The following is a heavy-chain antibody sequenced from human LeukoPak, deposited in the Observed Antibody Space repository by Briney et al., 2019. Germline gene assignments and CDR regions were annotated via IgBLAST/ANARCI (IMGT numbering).Heavy chain of an antibody. D-gene: IGHD6-13*01. V-gene: IGHV4-59*01. CDR1: GGSISSYF. CDR3: ARILPTAGTGAFDI. Sequence: SETLSLTCTVSGGSISSYFWSWIRQPPGKGLEWIGYIYYSGSTNYNPSFKSRVTISLDTSNYQFSLRLGSVTAADTALYYCARILPTAGTGAFDIWGQGTMVTVSS. J-gene: IGHJ3*02. CDR2: IYYSGST.